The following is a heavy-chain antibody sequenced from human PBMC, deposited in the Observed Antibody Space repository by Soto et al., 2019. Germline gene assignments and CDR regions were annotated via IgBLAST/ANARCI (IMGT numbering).Heavy chain of an antibody. CDR3: ARVGAAAHLYDY. CDR2: ISSSSSYI. J-gene: IGHJ4*02. D-gene: IGHD6-13*01. Sequence: EVQLVESGGGLVKPGGSLRLSCAASGFTFSSYSMNWVRQAPGKGLEWVSSISSSSSYIYYADSVKGRFTISRDNAKNSLYLQMNSLRAEDTAVYYCARVGAAAHLYDYWGQGTLVTVSS. CDR1: GFTFSSYS. V-gene: IGHV3-21*01.